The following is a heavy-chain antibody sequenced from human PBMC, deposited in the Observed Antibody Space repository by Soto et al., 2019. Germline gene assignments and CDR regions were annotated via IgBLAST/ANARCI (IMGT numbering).Heavy chain of an antibody. CDR3: IREALPPEGGKHLVK. V-gene: IGHV3-49*04. D-gene: IGHD1-26*01. J-gene: IGHJ4*02. Sequence: GVLRLSCTTSGFIFADYAVSLVRQAPGKGLEWVGLIRGGPDGGTTEYAASVKGRFTMSRDDSGSIAYLQMTSLRTEDTAFYCCIREALPPEGGKHLVKGGQGTLVNVFS. CDR1: GFIFADYA. CDR2: IRGGPDGGTT.